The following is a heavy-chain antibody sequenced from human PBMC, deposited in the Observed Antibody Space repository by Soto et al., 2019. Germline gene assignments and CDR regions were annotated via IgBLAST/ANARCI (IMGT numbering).Heavy chain of an antibody. Sequence: GSLRLSCAASGFTFDGYAMSWVRQAPGKGLQWVSTIGGSGDGTYYADSVKGRFTISRDNSKKTLYLQMNSLRAEDTAVYYCAKAREVTLVRVPSSYWGQGTLVTVSS. D-gene: IGHD3-10*01. V-gene: IGHV3-23*01. CDR2: IGGSGDGT. CDR3: AKAREVTLVRVPSSY. J-gene: IGHJ4*02. CDR1: GFTFDGYA.